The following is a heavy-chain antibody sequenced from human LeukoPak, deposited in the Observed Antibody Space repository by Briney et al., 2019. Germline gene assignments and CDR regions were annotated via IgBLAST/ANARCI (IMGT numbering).Heavy chain of an antibody. D-gene: IGHD2-2*02. Sequence: GASVKVSCTASGYTFTGYYMHWVRQAPGQGLEWMGRINPNSGGTNYAQKFQGRVTMTRDTSISTAYMELSRLRSDDTAVYYCARYCSSTSCYNSVDGMDVWGQGTTVTVSS. CDR3: ARYCSSTSCYNSVDGMDV. J-gene: IGHJ6*02. CDR2: INPNSGGT. CDR1: GYTFTGYY. V-gene: IGHV1-2*06.